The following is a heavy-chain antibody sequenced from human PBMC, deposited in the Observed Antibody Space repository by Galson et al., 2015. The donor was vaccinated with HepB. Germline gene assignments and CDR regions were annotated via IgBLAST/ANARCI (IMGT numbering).Heavy chain of an antibody. CDR1: GGTFSSYT. Sequence: SMKVSCKASGGTFSSYTISWVRQAPGQGLEWMGRIIPILGIANYAQKFQGRVTITADKSTSTAYMELSSLRSEDTAVYYCARDLRLGDWYFDLWGRGTLVTVSS. D-gene: IGHD7-27*01. CDR2: IIPILGIA. J-gene: IGHJ2*01. CDR3: ARDLRLGDWYFDL. V-gene: IGHV1-69*04.